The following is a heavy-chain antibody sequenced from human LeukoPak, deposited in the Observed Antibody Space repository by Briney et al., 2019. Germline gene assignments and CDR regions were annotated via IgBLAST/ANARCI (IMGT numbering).Heavy chain of an antibody. CDR1: GYTFTSYG. CDR3: ARVEQQLVAWWFDP. V-gene: IGHV1-18*01. J-gene: IGHJ5*02. D-gene: IGHD6-13*01. Sequence: GASVKVSCKASGYTFTSYGISWVRQAPGQGLEWMGWISAYNGNTNYAQKLQGRVTMTTDTSTSTAYMELRSLRSDDTAVYYCARVEQQLVAWWFDPWSQGTLVTVSS. CDR2: ISAYNGNT.